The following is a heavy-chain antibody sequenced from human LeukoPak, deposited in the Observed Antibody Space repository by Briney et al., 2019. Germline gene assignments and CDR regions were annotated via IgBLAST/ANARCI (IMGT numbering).Heavy chain of an antibody. Sequence: SETLSLTFSVSGGSMSCSNYFWGWIRPPPGKGLEWIGSSHYSGGSYYNPPLKSRLSTSVDMYKNQFSLSLRSVTAADTAVYFCGRHRKYSYGEDYFDYWGQGILVTVSS. CDR3: GRHRKYSYGEDYFDY. J-gene: IGHJ4*02. D-gene: IGHD5-18*01. CDR1: GGSMSCSNYF. CDR2: SHYSGGS. V-gene: IGHV4-39*01.